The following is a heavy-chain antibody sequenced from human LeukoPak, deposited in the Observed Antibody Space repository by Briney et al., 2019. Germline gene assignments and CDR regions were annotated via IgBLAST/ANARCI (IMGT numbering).Heavy chain of an antibody. V-gene: IGHV1-69*13. D-gene: IGHD2-2*01. CDR1: GGTFSSYA. CDR3: ARVRCSSTSCYERGFDY. J-gene: IGHJ4*02. CDR2: IIPIFGTA. Sequence: ASVKVSCKASGGTFSSYAISWVRQAPGQGLEWMGGIIPIFGTANYAQKFQGRVTITADESTSTAYMELSSLRSEDTAVYYGARVRCSSTSCYERGFDYWGQGTLVTVSS.